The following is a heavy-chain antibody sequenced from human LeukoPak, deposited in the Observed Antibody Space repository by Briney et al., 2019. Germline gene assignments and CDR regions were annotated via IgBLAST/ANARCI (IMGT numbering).Heavy chain of an antibody. J-gene: IGHJ4*02. CDR2: IYYSGST. CDR3: ARDSGDYGFFDY. Sequence: PSQTLSLTCTVSGGSISSGGYYWSWIRQHPGKGLEWIGYIYYSGSTYYNPSLKSRVTISVDTSKNQFSLKLSSATAADTAVYYCARDSGDYGFFDYWGQGTLVTVSS. CDR1: GGSISSGGYY. D-gene: IGHD4-17*01. V-gene: IGHV4-31*03.